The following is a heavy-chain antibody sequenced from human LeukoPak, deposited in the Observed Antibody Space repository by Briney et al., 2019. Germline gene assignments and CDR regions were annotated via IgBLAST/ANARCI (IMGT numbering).Heavy chain of an antibody. V-gene: IGHV3-33*01. CDR2: IWYDASNK. J-gene: IGHJ4*02. CDR1: GFTFSSFG. D-gene: IGHD6-13*01. Sequence: QAGGSLRLSCAASGFTFSSFGMHWVRQAPRKGLEGVAVIWYDASNKYYADSVKGRFTISRDNSKNTLYLQMNSLRDDDTAVYYCVRGVGVSRFNYLDSWGQGTLVIVSS. CDR3: VRGVGVSRFNYLDS.